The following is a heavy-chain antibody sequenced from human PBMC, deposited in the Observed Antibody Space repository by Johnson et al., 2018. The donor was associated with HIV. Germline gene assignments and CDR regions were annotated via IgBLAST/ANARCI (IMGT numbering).Heavy chain of an antibody. CDR2: ISYDGNNK. J-gene: IGHJ3*02. CDR1: GFTFSSYA. Sequence: QVQLVESGGGVVQPGRSLRLSCAASGFTFSSYAMHWVRQAPGKGLEWVAVISYDGNNKYYTDSVKGRFNISSDNSKSTLYLQMNSLGAEDTAVFYCARVTSSVTTARYGAFDIWGQGTMVTVSS. D-gene: IGHD4-17*01. CDR3: ARVTSSVTTARYGAFDI. V-gene: IGHV3-30-3*01.